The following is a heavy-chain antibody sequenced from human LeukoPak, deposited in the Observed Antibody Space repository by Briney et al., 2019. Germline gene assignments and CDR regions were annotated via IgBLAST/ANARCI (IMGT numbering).Heavy chain of an antibody. Sequence: KPSETLSLTCAVSGYSISSGYYWGWIRQPPGKGLEWIGSIYHSGSNYYNPPLKSRVTISVDTSKNQFSLKLSSVTAADTAVYYCARLWRAAIDYGGQGTLVTVAS. V-gene: IGHV4-38-2*01. D-gene: IGHD1-1*01. CDR1: GYSISSGYY. J-gene: IGHJ4*02. CDR2: IYHSGSN. CDR3: ARLWRAAIDY.